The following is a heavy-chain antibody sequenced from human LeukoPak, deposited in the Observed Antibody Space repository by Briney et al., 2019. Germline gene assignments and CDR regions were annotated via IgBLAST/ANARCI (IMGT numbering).Heavy chain of an antibody. V-gene: IGHV1-69*13. CDR1: GGTFSSYA. D-gene: IGHD3-22*01. CDR2: IIPIFGTA. CDR3: ARVTYYYDSSGXXPPRDP. J-gene: IGHJ5*02. Sequence: GASVKVSCKASGGTFSSYAISWVRQAPGQGLEWMGGIIPIFGTANYAQKFQGRVTITADESTSTAYMELSSLRSEDMAVYYCARVTYYYDSSGXXPPRDPWGQGTLVTVSS.